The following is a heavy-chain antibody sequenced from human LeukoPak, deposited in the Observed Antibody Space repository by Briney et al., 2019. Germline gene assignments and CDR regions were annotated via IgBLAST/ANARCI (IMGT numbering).Heavy chain of an antibody. CDR1: GYSFTSYW. V-gene: IGHV5-51*01. CDR2: IYPGDSDT. CDR3: ARYSELYYFVY. Sequence: GKSLKISCNGSGYSFTSYWIGWVRQMPGTGLEWMGKIYPGDSDTRYSPSFQGQVTISADKSISTGYLQWSSLNTSHTAIYYGARYSELYYFVYWGQGTLVTVSS. D-gene: IGHD4-11*01. J-gene: IGHJ4*02.